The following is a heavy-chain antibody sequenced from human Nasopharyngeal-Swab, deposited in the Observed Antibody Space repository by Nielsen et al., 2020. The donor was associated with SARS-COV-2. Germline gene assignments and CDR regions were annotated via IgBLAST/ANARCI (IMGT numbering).Heavy chain of an antibody. CDR1: GYTFSNWW. D-gene: IGHD3-22*01. CDR2: IYPGDSDT. V-gene: IGHV5-51*01. Sequence: GESLKISCEGSGYTFSNWWIGWVRQMPGRGLEWMGIIYPGDSDTRYSPSFQGQATFSADESISTAYLQWTSLKASDTAIYYCARRYYYDGTSSFDYWGQGTLVTVSS. J-gene: IGHJ4*02. CDR3: ARRYYYDGTSSFDY.